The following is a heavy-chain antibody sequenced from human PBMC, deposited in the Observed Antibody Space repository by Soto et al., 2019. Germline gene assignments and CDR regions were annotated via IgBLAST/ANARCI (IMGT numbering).Heavy chain of an antibody. Sequence: EVQLVESGGGLVQPGGSLRLSCAASGFTFSSYWMNWVRQAPGKGLVWVSRINSDGSSTSYVDSVKGRFTISRDNAKNTLYLQKNSLRAEDTAVYYCARREQIAYYYGMDVWGQGTTVTVSS. CDR3: ARREQIAYYYGMDV. V-gene: IGHV3-74*01. CDR1: GFTFSSYW. J-gene: IGHJ6*02. CDR2: INSDGSST. D-gene: IGHD1-26*01.